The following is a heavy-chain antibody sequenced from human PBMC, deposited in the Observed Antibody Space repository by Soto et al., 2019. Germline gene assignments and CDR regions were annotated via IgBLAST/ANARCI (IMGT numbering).Heavy chain of an antibody. D-gene: IGHD6-13*01. CDR3: ANGFMSNSWYRGTYYYGMDV. CDR1: GFTFDDYA. J-gene: IGHJ6*02. V-gene: IGHV3-9*01. Sequence: GGSLRLSCAASGFTFDDYAMHWVRQAPGKGLEWVSGISWNSGTIGYADSVKGRFTISRDNAKNSLYLQMNSLRAEDTALYYCANGFMSNSWYRGTYYYGMDVWGQGTTVTVSS. CDR2: ISWNSGTI.